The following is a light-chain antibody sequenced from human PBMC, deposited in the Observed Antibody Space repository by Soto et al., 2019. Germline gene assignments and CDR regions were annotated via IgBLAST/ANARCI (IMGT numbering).Light chain of an antibody. CDR1: QNIRSR. CDR2: DAS. Sequence: DFQMTQSPSTLSASVGDRVTITCRASQNIRSRLAWFQQKPGKAPKLLIYDASSLQSGVPSRFSGSGSGTDLTLTISSLQPEDFATYYCQQSYSTPWTFGQGTKVDIK. V-gene: IGKV1-39*01. J-gene: IGKJ1*01. CDR3: QQSYSTPWT.